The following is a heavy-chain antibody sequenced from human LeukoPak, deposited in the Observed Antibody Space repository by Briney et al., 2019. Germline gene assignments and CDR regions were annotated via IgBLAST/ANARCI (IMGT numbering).Heavy chain of an antibody. V-gene: IGHV4-34*01. CDR3: AKGPKWDLLRYMDV. Sequence: SETLSLTCAVYGGSFSGYYWSWIRQPPGKGLEWIGEINHSGSTNYNPSLKSRVTISVDTSKNQFSLKLSSVTAADTAVYYCAKGPKWDLLRYMDVWGKGTTVTVSS. D-gene: IGHD1-26*01. CDR2: INHSGST. CDR1: GGSFSGYY. J-gene: IGHJ6*03.